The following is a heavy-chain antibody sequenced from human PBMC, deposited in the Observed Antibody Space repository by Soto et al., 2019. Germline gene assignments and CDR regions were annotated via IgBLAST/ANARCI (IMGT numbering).Heavy chain of an antibody. Sequence: ASVKVSCKDSGGTFSSYAISWVRQAPGQGLEWMGGIIPIFGTANYAQKFQGRVTITADESTSTAYMELSSLRSEDTAVYYCAANGTPYFDYWGQGTLVTVSS. V-gene: IGHV1-69*13. CDR3: AANGTPYFDY. CDR2: IIPIFGTA. D-gene: IGHD7-27*01. J-gene: IGHJ4*02. CDR1: GGTFSSYA.